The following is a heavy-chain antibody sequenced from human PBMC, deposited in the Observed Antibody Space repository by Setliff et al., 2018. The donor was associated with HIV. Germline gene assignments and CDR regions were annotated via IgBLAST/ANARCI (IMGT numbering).Heavy chain of an antibody. D-gene: IGHD2-21*01. CDR1: GFSINNYD. V-gene: IGHV4-4*02. Sequence: SETLSLSCVASGFSINNYDMNWVRQPPGRGLEWIGEVYHTGSTNYNPSLKSRVTISVDKSKNQFSLKLSSVTAADTAVYYCARVSAGYGGNSYFDYWGQGTLVTVSS. J-gene: IGHJ4*02. CDR2: VYHTGST. CDR3: ARVSAGYGGNSYFDY.